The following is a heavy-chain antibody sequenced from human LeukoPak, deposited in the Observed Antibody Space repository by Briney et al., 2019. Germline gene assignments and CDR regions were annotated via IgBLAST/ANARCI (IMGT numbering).Heavy chain of an antibody. CDR2: INAGNGDT. V-gene: IGHV1-3*01. Sequence: ASVKVSCKGSGYTFSSYAMHWVRQAPGQRLEWMGWINAGNGDTKYSQKFQGRVTITRDTSATTAYMELSSLRSEDTAVYYCARGTGCTGGSCSYYGMDVWGQGTTVTVSS. J-gene: IGHJ6*02. D-gene: IGHD2-15*01. CDR3: ARGTGCTGGSCSYYGMDV. CDR1: GYTFSSYA.